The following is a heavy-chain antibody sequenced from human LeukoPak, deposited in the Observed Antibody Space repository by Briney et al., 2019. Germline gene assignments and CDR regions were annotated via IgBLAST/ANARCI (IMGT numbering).Heavy chain of an antibody. CDR2: ISAYNGNT. CDR1: GYTFTSYG. Sequence: ASVKVSCKASGYTFTSYGISWVRQAPGQGLEWMGWISAYNGNTNYAQKLQGRVTMTTDTSTSTAYMELRSLRSDDTAVYYCARDAGMMVYYYYGMDVWGQGTTVTVSS. D-gene: IGHD1-26*01. CDR3: ARDAGMMVYYYYGMDV. V-gene: IGHV1-18*01. J-gene: IGHJ6*02.